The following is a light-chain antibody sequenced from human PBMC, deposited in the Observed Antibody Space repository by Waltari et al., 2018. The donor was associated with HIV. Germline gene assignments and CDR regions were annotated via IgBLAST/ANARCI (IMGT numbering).Light chain of an antibody. CDR2: SNN. CDR1: RSNIGSNT. J-gene: IGLJ3*02. Sequence: QSVLTQPPSASGTPGQRVTISCSGSRSNIGSNTVSWYQQLPGTAPKLFIYSNNQPPSGVPDRFAGSKSGTSASLAISGLQSEDAADYYCAAWDDSLNGWVFGGGTKLTVV. V-gene: IGLV1-44*01. CDR3: AAWDDSLNGWV.